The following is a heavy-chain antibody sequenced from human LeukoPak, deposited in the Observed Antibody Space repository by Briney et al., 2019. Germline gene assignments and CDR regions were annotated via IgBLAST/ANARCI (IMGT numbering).Heavy chain of an antibody. V-gene: IGHV4-39*01. Sequence: PSETLSLTCGVSGDSISTSSYYWGWIRQPPGKGLEWIGSVYYSGSSGSTYYNPSLNSRVTISVDTSKNQFSLNLTSVTATDTAVYYCARAVASRVYFDYWGQGALVTVSS. CDR1: GDSISTSSYY. CDR3: ARAVASRVYFDY. CDR2: VYYSGSSGST. D-gene: IGHD6-19*01. J-gene: IGHJ4*02.